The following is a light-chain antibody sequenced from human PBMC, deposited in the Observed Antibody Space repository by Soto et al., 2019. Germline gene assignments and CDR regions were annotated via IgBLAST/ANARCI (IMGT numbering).Light chain of an antibody. CDR3: SSYSGTNYHYV. J-gene: IGLJ1*01. CDR1: SSDVSGYNY. V-gene: IGLV2-8*01. Sequence: QSVLTQPPSASGSFGQSVTISCTGTSSDVSGYNYVSRYQQHPGKAPKLMIYEVSERPSGVPDRFSGSKSGNTASLTVSGLQADDEADYYCSSYSGTNYHYVFGTGTKVTVL. CDR2: EVS.